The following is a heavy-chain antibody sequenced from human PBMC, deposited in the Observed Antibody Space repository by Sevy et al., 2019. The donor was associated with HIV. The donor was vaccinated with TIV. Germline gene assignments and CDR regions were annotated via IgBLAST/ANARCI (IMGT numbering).Heavy chain of an antibody. J-gene: IGHJ6*02. CDR1: GVSISTYY. CDR3: ARGDFWSGYYYYAMDV. V-gene: IGHV4-4*07. CDR2: IYTSGST. Sequence: SETLSLTCTVSGVSISTYYWSWIRQPAGKGLVWIGRIYTSGSTNYNPSLKSRVTMSVDTSKNQFSLKLCSVTAADTAVYYCARGDFWSGYYYYAMDVWGQGTTVTVSS. D-gene: IGHD3-3*01.